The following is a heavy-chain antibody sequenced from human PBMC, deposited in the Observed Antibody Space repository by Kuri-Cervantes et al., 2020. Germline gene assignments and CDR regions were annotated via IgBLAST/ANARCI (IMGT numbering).Heavy chain of an antibody. D-gene: IGHD6-19*01. J-gene: IGHJ4*02. Sequence: GESLKISCAASGFTFSSYAMSWVRQAPGKGLEWVSAISGSGGSTYYADSVKGRFTISRDNSKNTLYLHMNSLRAEDTAVYYCAKDQIAVAGTVDYWGQGTLVTVSS. V-gene: IGHV3-23*01. CDR3: AKDQIAVAGTVDY. CDR1: GFTFSSYA. CDR2: ISGSGGST.